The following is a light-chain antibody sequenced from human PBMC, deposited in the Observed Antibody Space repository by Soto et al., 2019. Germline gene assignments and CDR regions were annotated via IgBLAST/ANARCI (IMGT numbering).Light chain of an antibody. Sequence: AIQMTQSPSSLSAAVGDRVTITCRASQDIRNELGWYQQKPGKAPNLLIYAASSLHTGVPSRCSGSGSGTYFTVTISGLQPDDFATYYGLQDYNYPRTFGRGTKVEVK. J-gene: IGKJ1*01. CDR1: QDIRNE. CDR2: AAS. CDR3: LQDYNYPRT. V-gene: IGKV1-6*02.